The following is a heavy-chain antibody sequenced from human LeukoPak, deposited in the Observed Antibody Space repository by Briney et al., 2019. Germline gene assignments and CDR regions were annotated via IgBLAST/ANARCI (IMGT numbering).Heavy chain of an antibody. V-gene: IGHV3-48*03. Sequence: GGSLRLSCAASGFTFSSYAMSWVRQAPGKGLEWVSYISTSDTTVYYADSVKGRFTISRDNAKNSLYLQMNSLRAEDTAVYYCARGFYCSGGSCSFDYWGQGTLVTVSS. CDR2: ISTSDTTV. CDR3: ARGFYCSGGSCSFDY. J-gene: IGHJ4*02. D-gene: IGHD2-15*01. CDR1: GFTFSSYA.